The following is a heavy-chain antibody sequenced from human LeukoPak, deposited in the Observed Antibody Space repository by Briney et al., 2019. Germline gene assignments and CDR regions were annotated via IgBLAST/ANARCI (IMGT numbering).Heavy chain of an antibody. CDR2: ISYDGSNK. CDR1: GFTFSSYG. CDR3: AKDNDDYGDYVFDY. D-gene: IGHD4-17*01. V-gene: IGHV3-30*18. J-gene: IGHJ4*02. Sequence: GGSLRLSCAASGFTFSSYGMHWVRQAPGKGLEWVAVISYDGSNKYYADSVKGRFTISRDNAKNSLYLQMNSLRAEDTALYYCAKDNDDYGDYVFDYWGQGTLVTVSS.